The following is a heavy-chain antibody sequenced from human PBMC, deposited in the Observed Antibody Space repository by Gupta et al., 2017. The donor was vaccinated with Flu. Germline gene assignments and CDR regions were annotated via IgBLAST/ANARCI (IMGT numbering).Heavy chain of an antibody. CDR3: ATYYYDTSGYYSDGFFDY. V-gene: IGHV3-23*01. D-gene: IGHD3-22*01. CDR1: GSTFTSYA. Sequence: EVQLLESGGGLVRPGGSLRLSCVDSGSTFTSYAMNWVRQGPGKGLEWVSTSSGSAGSTYYADSVKGRFTISRDNSKNTLYLQMNSLRAEDTAVYYCATYYYDTSGYYSDGFFDYWGQGTLVTVSS. CDR2: SSGSAGST. J-gene: IGHJ4*02.